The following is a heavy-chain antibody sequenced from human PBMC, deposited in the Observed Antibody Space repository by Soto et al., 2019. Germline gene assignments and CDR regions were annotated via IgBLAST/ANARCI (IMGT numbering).Heavy chain of an antibody. D-gene: IGHD2-15*01. Sequence: QVQLVQSGAEVKKPGSSVKVSCKASGGTFSSYAISWVRQAPGQGLEWMGGIIPIFGTANYAQKFQGRVTITADKSTSTAYMELSSLRSEDTAVYYCATRSSGGSCYTDPCFDYWGQGTLVTVSS. J-gene: IGHJ4*02. CDR1: GGTFSSYA. CDR2: IIPIFGTA. CDR3: ATRSSGGSCYTDPCFDY. V-gene: IGHV1-69*06.